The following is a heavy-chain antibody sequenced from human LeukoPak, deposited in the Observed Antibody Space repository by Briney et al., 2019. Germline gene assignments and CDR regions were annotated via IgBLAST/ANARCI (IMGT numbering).Heavy chain of an antibody. CDR2: ISPSGGST. CDR1: GYTFTRYY. V-gene: IGHV1-46*01. CDR3: ARVRDGYNDAYDT. D-gene: IGHD5-24*01. Sequence: ASVKVSCEAFGYTFTRYYMHWVRQAPGQGPEWMGVISPSGGSTTYAQKFQGRVTMTGDTSTSTVYMELSSLRSEDTAVYYCARVRDGYNDAYDTWGQGTMVTVPS. J-gene: IGHJ3*02.